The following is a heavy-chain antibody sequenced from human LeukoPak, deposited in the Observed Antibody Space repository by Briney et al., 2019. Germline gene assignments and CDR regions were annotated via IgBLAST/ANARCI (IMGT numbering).Heavy chain of an antibody. Sequence: GGSLRLSCAASGFTFSSYAMHWVRQAPGKGLEWVAVISYDGSNKYYADSVKGRFTISRDNSKNTLYLQMNSLRAEDTAVYYCARMPGGGSGMGYYYYYYMDVWGKGTTVPVSS. CDR2: ISYDGSNK. D-gene: IGHD3-10*01. J-gene: IGHJ6*03. CDR1: GFTFSSYA. CDR3: ARMPGGGSGMGYYYYYYMDV. V-gene: IGHV3-30*04.